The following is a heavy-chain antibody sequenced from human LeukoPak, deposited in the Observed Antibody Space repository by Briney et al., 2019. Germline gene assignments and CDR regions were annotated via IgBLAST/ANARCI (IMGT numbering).Heavy chain of an antibody. CDR3: ARDQQYSYSSGWTRPDY. Sequence: GGSLRLSCAAPGFTFSNYNMNWVRQAPGKGLEWISSITSTSSYKFYADSVKGRFTISRDNAKNSLYLQMNSLRAEDTAVYYCARDQQYSYSSGWTRPDYWGQGTLVTVSS. D-gene: IGHD6-19*01. CDR2: ITSTSSYK. CDR1: GFTFSNYN. V-gene: IGHV3-21*01. J-gene: IGHJ4*02.